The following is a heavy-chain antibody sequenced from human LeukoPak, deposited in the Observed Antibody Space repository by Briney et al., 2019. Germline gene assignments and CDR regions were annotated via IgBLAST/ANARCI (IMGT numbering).Heavy chain of an antibody. CDR3: ARAPNRYCSSTSCYSWFDP. D-gene: IGHD2-2*01. V-gene: IGHV1-8*03. J-gene: IGHJ5*02. Sequence: GASVKVSCKASGYTFTSYYMHWVRQATGQGLEWMGWMNPNSGNTGYAQKFQGRVTITRNTSISTAYMELSSLRSEDTAVYYCARAPNRYCSSTSCYSWFDPWGQGTLVTVSS. CDR2: MNPNSGNT. CDR1: GYTFTSYY.